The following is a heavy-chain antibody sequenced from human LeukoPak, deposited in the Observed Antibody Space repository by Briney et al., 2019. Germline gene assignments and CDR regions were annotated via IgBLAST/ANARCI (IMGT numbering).Heavy chain of an antibody. J-gene: IGHJ4*02. CDR2: ISFDGGNT. D-gene: IGHD2-2*02. Sequence: PAGSLRLSCAASKFTFSSFAIHWVRQAPGKGLEWVALISFDGGNTLYADSVKGRFIISRDNSKSTLYLQMNSLRTEDTFVYFCTREYTVSSLRRFDIWGPATLVTVSS. CDR3: TREYTVSSLRRFDI. CDR1: KFTFSSFA. V-gene: IGHV3-30*04.